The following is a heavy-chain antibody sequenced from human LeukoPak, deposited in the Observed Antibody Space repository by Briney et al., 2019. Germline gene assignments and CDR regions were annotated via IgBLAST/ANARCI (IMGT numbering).Heavy chain of an antibody. V-gene: IGHV1-18*01. CDR1: GYTFTSYG. J-gene: IGHJ4*02. Sequence: GASVKVPCKASGYTFTSYGISWVRQAPGQGLEWMGWISAYNGNTNYAQKLQGRVTMTTDTSTSTVYMELRSLRSDDTAVYYCARGSPPRRNYDSRGYYSYYFDYWGQGTLVTVSS. CDR3: ARGSPPRRNYDSRGYYSYYFDY. D-gene: IGHD3-22*01. CDR2: ISAYNGNT.